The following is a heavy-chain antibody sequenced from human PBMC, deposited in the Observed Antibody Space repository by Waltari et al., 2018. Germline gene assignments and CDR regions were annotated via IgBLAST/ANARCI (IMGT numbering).Heavy chain of an antibody. CDR1: GGTFSSYA. Sequence: QVQLVQSGAEVKKPGSSVKVSCKASGGTFSSYAISWVRQAPGQGLEWMGGIIPNFGTANYAQKVQGRVTITADESTSTAYMELSSLRSEDTAVYYCARGGASAARPDYYYYYMDVWGKGTTVTVSS. J-gene: IGHJ6*03. CDR2: IIPNFGTA. CDR3: ARGGASAARPDYYYYYMDV. D-gene: IGHD6-6*01. V-gene: IGHV1-69*01.